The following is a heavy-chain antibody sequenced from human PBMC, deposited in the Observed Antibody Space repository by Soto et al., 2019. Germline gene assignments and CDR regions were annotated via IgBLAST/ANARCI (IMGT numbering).Heavy chain of an antibody. CDR1: GGSISSGGYY. CDR2: IYYSGST. Sequence: QVQLQESGPGLVKPSQTLSLTCTVSGGSISSGGYYWSWIRQHPGKGLEWIGYIYYSGSTYYNPSPKSRVTISVDPSKNQFSWRLGSVTAADTAVYYCARVWPWRDPITMVRGVIPYYFDYWGQGTLVTVSS. CDR3: ARVWPWRDPITMVRGVIPYYFDY. D-gene: IGHD3-10*01. J-gene: IGHJ4*02. V-gene: IGHV4-31*03.